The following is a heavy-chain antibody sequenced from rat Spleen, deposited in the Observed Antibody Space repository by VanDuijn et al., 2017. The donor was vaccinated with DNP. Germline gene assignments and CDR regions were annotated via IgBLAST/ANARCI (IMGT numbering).Heavy chain of an antibody. CDR3: ARSDYYGSFRPFAY. J-gene: IGHJ3*01. D-gene: IGHD1-2*01. CDR1: GYSITSNY. CDR2: ISFSGTT. V-gene: IGHV3-1*01. Sequence: EVQLQESGPGLVKPSQSLSLTCSVTGYSITSNYWGWIRKFPGNKMEWMAYISFSGTTGYNPSLKRRVSITRDTSKNQFFLQLNSVTTEDTATYYGARSDYYGSFRPFAYWGQGTLVTVSS.